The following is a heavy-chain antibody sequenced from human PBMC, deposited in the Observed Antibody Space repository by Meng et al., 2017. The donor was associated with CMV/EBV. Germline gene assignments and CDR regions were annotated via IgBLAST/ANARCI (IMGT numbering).Heavy chain of an antibody. CDR3: ARLGSSSSTRTEYYYYGMDV. Sequence: PVKVSCKASGGTFSSYAISWVRQAPGQGLEWMGGIIPIFGTANYAQKFQGRVTITTDESTSTAYMELSSLRSEDTAVYYCARLGSSSSTRTEYYYYGMDVWGQGTTVTVSS. V-gene: IGHV1-69*05. CDR1: GGTFSSYA. CDR2: IIPIFGTA. J-gene: IGHJ6*02. D-gene: IGHD6-6*01.